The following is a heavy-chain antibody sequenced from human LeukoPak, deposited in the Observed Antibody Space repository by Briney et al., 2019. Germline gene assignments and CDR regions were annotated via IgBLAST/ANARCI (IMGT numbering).Heavy chain of an antibody. D-gene: IGHD5/OR15-5a*01. CDR1: GFTSSNYG. Sequence: GRSLRLSCAGSGFTSSNYGMHWVRQAPGKGLEWVAVISYDGKVKYYADSVKGRFTISRDNSKNTLYLDMNSLRGEDTAVYYCAKERLTKVSHETDYWGQGTLVTVSS. CDR2: ISYDGKVK. V-gene: IGHV3-30*18. CDR3: AKERLTKVSHETDY. J-gene: IGHJ4*02.